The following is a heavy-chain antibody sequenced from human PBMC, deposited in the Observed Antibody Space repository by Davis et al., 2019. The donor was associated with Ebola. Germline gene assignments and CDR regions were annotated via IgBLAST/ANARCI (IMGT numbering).Heavy chain of an antibody. CDR2: LYSGGNT. CDR1: GFVFSSYV. CDR3: ARASRTTYSSSYGPHLGY. Sequence: GESLKISCAASGFVFSSYVMSWVRRAPGKGLEWVSVLYSGGNTYYADSVKGRFTISRDNSKNTVSLQMNSLRAEDAAVYYCARASRTTYSSSYGPHLGYWGQGTLVTVSS. V-gene: IGHV3-53*01. D-gene: IGHD6-13*01. J-gene: IGHJ4*02.